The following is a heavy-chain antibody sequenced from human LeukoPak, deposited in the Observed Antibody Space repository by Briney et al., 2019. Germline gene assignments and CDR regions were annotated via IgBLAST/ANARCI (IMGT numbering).Heavy chain of an antibody. CDR2: IYHSGST. V-gene: IGHV4-39*07. J-gene: IGHJ3*02. CDR3: ARATYSSSWYGGAFDI. CDR1: GGSISSSSYY. D-gene: IGHD6-13*01. Sequence: SETLSLTCTVSGGSISSSSYYWGWIRQPPGKGLEWIGSIYHSGSTYYNPSLKSRVTISVDTSKNQFSLKLSSVTAADTAVYYCARATYSSSWYGGAFDIWGQGTMVTVSS.